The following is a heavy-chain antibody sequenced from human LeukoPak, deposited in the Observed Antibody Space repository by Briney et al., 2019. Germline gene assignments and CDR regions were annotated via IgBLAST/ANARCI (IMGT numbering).Heavy chain of an antibody. V-gene: IGHV3-23*01. Sequence: GGSLRLSCAAAGFTFSDYGMNWVRQAPGKGLEGGSGISGSGISTYYADSVKGRFTISRDNSKNTLYLQMNSLRVEDTAVYYCAKSWNYYDSSGDDALDIWGQGTMVTVSS. CDR1: GFTFSDYG. CDR3: AKSWNYYDSSGDDALDI. D-gene: IGHD3-22*01. J-gene: IGHJ3*02. CDR2: ISGSGIST.